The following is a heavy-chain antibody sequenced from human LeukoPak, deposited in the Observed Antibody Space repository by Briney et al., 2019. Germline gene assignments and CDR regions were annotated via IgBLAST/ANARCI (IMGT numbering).Heavy chain of an antibody. V-gene: IGHV4-31*03. Sequence: SETLSLTCTVSGGSISSGGYYWSWIRQHPGKGLEWIGYIYYSGSTYYNPSLKSRVTISADTSKNQFSLKLSSVTAADTAVYYCARSRDWCSGGSCLIDYWGQGTLVTVSS. D-gene: IGHD2-15*01. CDR1: GGSISSGGYY. CDR3: ARSRDWCSGGSCLIDY. CDR2: IYYSGST. J-gene: IGHJ4*02.